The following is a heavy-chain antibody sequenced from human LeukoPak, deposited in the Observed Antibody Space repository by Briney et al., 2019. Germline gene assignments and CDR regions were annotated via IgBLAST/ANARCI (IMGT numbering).Heavy chain of an antibody. J-gene: IGHJ4*02. V-gene: IGHV3-21*01. D-gene: IGHD3-22*01. CDR1: GFTFSSYS. CDR2: ISSSNSYL. Sequence: GGSLRLSCAASGFTFSSYSMNWVRQAPGKGLEWVSSISSSNSYLYYADSVKGRFTLSRDNAKSSLYLQMNSLRAEDTAVYYCARAVDYYDSSGYYRPYFDYWGQGTLVTVSS. CDR3: ARAVDYYDSSGYYRPYFDY.